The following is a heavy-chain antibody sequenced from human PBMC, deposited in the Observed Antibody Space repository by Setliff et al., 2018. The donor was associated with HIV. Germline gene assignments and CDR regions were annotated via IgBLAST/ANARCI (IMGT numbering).Heavy chain of an antibody. Sequence: PSETLSLTCAVSGYSISSGYYWGWIRQPPGKGLEWIGTIYHSGSTYYNPSLKSRVTISVDTSKNQFSLKLSSVTAADTAVYYCARRWSYYYDLFDYWGQGTLVTVS. CDR2: IYHSGST. CDR1: GYSISSGYY. D-gene: IGHD3-22*01. CDR3: ARRWSYYYDLFDY. V-gene: IGHV4-38-2*01. J-gene: IGHJ4*02.